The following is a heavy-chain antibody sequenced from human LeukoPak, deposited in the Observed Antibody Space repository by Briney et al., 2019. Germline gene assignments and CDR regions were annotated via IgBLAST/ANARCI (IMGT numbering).Heavy chain of an antibody. V-gene: IGHV3-7*01. CDR2: IKQEGSAR. D-gene: IGHD3-3*01. CDR3: ASAWTTFGTYYMDV. CDR1: GFSFSSYW. J-gene: IGHJ6*03. Sequence: GGSLRLSCVASGFSFSSYWMSWVRQTPGKGLEWVANIKQEGSARYYVDSVTGRFTISRDNAMNSLYLQMNSLRVEDTAVYFCASAWTTFGTYYMDVWGKGTTVAVSS.